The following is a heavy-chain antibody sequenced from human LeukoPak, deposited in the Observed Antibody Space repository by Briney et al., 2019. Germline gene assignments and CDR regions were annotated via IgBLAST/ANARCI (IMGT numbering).Heavy chain of an antibody. D-gene: IGHD1-26*01. CDR3: ARQTISGSYFGSAFDI. CDR1: GYSFTTYW. Sequence: GESLKISCRGSGYSFTTYWIGWVRQMPGKGLEWMGIIYPGDSDTKYSPSFQGQVTISADKSINTAYLHWSSLKASDTAMYYCARQTISGSYFGSAFDIWGQGTMVTVSS. CDR2: IYPGDSDT. V-gene: IGHV5-51*01. J-gene: IGHJ3*02.